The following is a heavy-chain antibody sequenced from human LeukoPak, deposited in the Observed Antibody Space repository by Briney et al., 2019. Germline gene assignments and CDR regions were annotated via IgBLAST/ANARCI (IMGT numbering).Heavy chain of an antibody. J-gene: IGHJ4*02. V-gene: IGHV1-69*04. CDR1: GGTFSSYA. D-gene: IGHD1-26*01. CDR2: IIPIFGIA. Sequence: SVKVSCKASGGTFSSYAISWVRQAPGQGLEWMGRIIPIFGIANYAQKFQGRVTITADKSTSTAYMELSSLRSEDTAVYYCARGSAGATLDYWGQGALVTVSS. CDR3: ARGSAGATLDY.